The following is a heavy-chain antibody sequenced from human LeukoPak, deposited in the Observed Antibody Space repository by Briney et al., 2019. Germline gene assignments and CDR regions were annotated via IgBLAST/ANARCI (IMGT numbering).Heavy chain of an antibody. CDR3: ARVFPYGLENNWFDP. CDR2: INPNSGGT. J-gene: IGHJ5*02. CDR1: GYTFTSYY. D-gene: IGHD4-17*01. Sequence: ASVKVSCKASGYTFTSYYMHWVRQAPGQGLEWMGWINPNSGGTNYAQKFQGRVTMTRDTSISTAYMELSRLRSDDTAVYYCARVFPYGLENNWFDPWGQGTLVTVSS. V-gene: IGHV1-2*02.